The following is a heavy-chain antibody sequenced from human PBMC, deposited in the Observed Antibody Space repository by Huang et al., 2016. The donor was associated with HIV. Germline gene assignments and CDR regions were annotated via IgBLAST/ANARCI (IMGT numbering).Heavy chain of an antibody. CDR2: VYDSGTT. D-gene: IGHD6-19*01. Sequence: QVRLQESGPGLVKPSETLSLSCTVSGDSVSSHYWGWIRHPPGKGLGWIGTVYDSGTTKSNPRLKSRITISVDTSKNGFSLNITSVSAADTAMYFCVRDQGRLAVGGIDNWFDPWGQGALVTVSS. CDR3: VRDQGRLAVGGIDNWFDP. V-gene: IGHV4-59*02. J-gene: IGHJ5*02. CDR1: GDSVSSHY.